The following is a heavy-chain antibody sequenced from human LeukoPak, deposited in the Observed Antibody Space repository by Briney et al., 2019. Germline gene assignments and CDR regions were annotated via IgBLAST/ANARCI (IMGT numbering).Heavy chain of an antibody. CDR3: AKFRIRYFDWLDY. Sequence: GGSLRLSCAASGFTFSSYSMNWVRQAPGKGLEWVSYISSSSSTIYYADSVKGRFTISRDNAKNSLYLQMNSLRAEDTAVYYCAKFRIRYFDWLDYWGQGTLVTVSS. J-gene: IGHJ4*02. CDR1: GFTFSSYS. CDR2: ISSSSSTI. D-gene: IGHD3-9*01. V-gene: IGHV3-48*01.